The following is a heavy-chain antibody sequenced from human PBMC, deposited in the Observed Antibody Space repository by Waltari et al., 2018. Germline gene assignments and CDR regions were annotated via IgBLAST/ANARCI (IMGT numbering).Heavy chain of an antibody. Sequence: QVQLVQSGAEVKKPGASVKVSCKASGYTFTGYYMHWVRQAPGKGLEWMGWINPNSGGTNYAQKFQGRVTMTRDTSISTAYMELSRLRSDDTAVYYCARDRITMVRGVKNNWFDPWGQGTLVTVSS. J-gene: IGHJ5*02. CDR1: GYTFTGYY. CDR3: ARDRITMVRGVKNNWFDP. D-gene: IGHD3-10*01. V-gene: IGHV1-2*02. CDR2: INPNSGGT.